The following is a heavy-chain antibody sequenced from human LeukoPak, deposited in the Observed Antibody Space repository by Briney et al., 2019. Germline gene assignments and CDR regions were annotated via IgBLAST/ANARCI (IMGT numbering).Heavy chain of an antibody. Sequence: GASVKVSCKTSGYTFTTYAMNWVRQAPGQGLEWMGWINTDTGNPTYAQGFTGRFVFSLDTSVSTAYLQISSLKAEDTAVYYCARGDGDYPEYFPHWGQGTLVTVSS. CDR3: ARGDGDYPEYFPH. CDR1: GYTFTTYA. D-gene: IGHD4-17*01. V-gene: IGHV7-4-1*02. J-gene: IGHJ1*01. CDR2: INTDTGNP.